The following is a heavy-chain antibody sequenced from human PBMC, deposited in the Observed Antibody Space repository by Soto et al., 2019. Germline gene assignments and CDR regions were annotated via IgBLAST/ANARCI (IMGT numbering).Heavy chain of an antibody. CDR2: ISSTTNYI. CDR1: GFTFTRYS. D-gene: IGHD6-6*01. Sequence: GGSLRLSCAASGFTFTRYSMNWVRQAPGKGLEWVSSISSTTNYIYYADSMKGRFTVSRDNAKNSVYLEMNSLSAEDTAVYYCARVGAYSSASGPDFWGQGTLVTVSS. V-gene: IGHV3-21*01. CDR3: ARVGAYSSASGPDF. J-gene: IGHJ4*02.